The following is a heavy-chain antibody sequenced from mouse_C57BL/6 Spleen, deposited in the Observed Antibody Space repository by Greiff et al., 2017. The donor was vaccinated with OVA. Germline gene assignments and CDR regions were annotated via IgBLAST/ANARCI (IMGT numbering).Heavy chain of an antibody. J-gene: IGHJ3*01. CDR3: ARDDGYPDDWFAY. CDR1: GFTFSDYG. V-gene: IGHV5-15*01. Sequence: EVKLMESGGGLVQPGGSLKLSCAASGFTFSDYGMAWVRQAPRKGPEWVAFISNLAYSIYYADTVTGRFTISRENAKNTRYLEMSSLRSEDTAMYYCARDDGYPDDWFAYWGQGTLVTVSA. D-gene: IGHD2-3*01. CDR2: ISNLAYSI.